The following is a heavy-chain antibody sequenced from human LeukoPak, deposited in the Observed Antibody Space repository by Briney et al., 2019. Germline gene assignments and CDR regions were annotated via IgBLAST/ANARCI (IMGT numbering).Heavy chain of an antibody. CDR3: ARARNVEMATISPYYYYMDV. CDR2: INPNSGGT. J-gene: IGHJ6*03. Sequence: ASVKVSCKASGYTFTGYYMHWVRQAPGQGLEWMGRINPNSGGTNYAQKFQGRVTMTRDTSISTAYMELSRLRSDDTAVYYCARARNVEMATISPYYYYMDVWAKGPRSPSP. D-gene: IGHD5-24*01. V-gene: IGHV1-2*06. CDR1: GYTFTGYY.